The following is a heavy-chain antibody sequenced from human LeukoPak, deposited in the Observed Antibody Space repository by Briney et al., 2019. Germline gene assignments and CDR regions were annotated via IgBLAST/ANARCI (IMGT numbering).Heavy chain of an antibody. D-gene: IGHD3-3*01. CDR1: GFTFSTHA. J-gene: IGHJ2*01. CDR2: ISGDVQTT. Sequence: GGSLRLSCEASGFTFSTHAMNWIRQTPGKGLEWLSVISGDVQTTTYASSVKGRFTISRDNSKNTLYLEMNSLRVEDTAIYYCAKDGYYSSANHFARLHFDLWGRGTRVTVSS. CDR3: AKDGYYSSANHFARLHFDL. V-gene: IGHV3-23*01.